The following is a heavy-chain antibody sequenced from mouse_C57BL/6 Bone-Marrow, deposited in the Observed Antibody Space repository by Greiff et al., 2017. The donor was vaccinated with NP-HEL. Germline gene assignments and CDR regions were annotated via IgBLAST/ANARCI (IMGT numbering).Heavy chain of an antibody. V-gene: IGHV1-63*01. CDR3: ARGYYGPYYFDY. J-gene: IGHJ2*01. Sequence: VQLQQSGAELVRPGTSVKMSCKASGYTFTNYWFGWAKQRPGHGLEGFGDFYPGGGYTNYIEKFKGKATLTADKSSSPAYMQFSSLTSEDSAIYYSARGYYGPYYFDYWGQGTTLTVSS. CDR2: FYPGGGYT. CDR1: GYTFTNYW. D-gene: IGHD1-1*01.